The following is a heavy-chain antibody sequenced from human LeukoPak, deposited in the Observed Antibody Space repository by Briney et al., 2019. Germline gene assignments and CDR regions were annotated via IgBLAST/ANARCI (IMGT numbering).Heavy chain of an antibody. V-gene: IGHV3-7*01. CDR3: ARTSSSWFDAFDI. CDR2: IKQDGSEK. D-gene: IGHD6-13*01. Sequence: PGGSPRLSCAASGFTFSSYWMSWVRQAPGKGLEWVANIKQDGSEKYYVDSVKGRFTISRDNAKNSLYLQMNSLRAEDTAVYYCARTSSSWFDAFDIWGQGTMVTVSS. J-gene: IGHJ3*02. CDR1: GFTFSSYW.